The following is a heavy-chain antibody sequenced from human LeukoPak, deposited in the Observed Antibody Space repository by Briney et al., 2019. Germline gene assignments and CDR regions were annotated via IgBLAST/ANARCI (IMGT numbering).Heavy chain of an antibody. CDR3: ARLPSSSWLNWFDP. D-gene: IGHD6-13*01. J-gene: IGHJ5*02. Sequence: SETLSLTCTVSGGSISSSSYYWGWIRQPPGKGLEWIGSIYYSGNTYYNPSLKSRVTISVDTSKNQFSLKLCSVTAADTAVYYCARLPSSSWLNWFDPWGQGTLVTVSS. V-gene: IGHV4-39*01. CDR1: GGSISSSSYY. CDR2: IYYSGNT.